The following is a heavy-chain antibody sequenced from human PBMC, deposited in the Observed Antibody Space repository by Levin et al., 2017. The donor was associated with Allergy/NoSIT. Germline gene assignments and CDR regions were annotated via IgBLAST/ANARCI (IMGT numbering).Heavy chain of an antibody. V-gene: IGHV4-59*01. Sequence: SETLSLTCTVSGVSISTYYWSWIRQPPGKGLEWIGYIHYSGTTYYNPSLRSRVTLSVDASRNQLFLKLSSVTAADTAVYYCARGYSAFEGGIGDYWGLGALVTVSS. D-gene: IGHD5-12*01. CDR3: ARGYSAFEGGIGDY. J-gene: IGHJ4*02. CDR1: GVSISTYY. CDR2: IHYSGTT.